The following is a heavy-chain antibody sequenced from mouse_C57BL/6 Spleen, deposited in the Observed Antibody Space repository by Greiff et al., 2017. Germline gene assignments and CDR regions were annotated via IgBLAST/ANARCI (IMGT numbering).Heavy chain of an antibody. V-gene: IGHV1-64*01. D-gene: IGHD2-4*01. CDR2: IHPNSGST. Sequence: VQLQQPGAELVKPGASVKLSCKASGYTFTSYWMHWVKQRPGQGLEWIGMIHPNSGSTNYNEKFKSKATLTVDKSSSTAYMQLSSLTSEDSAVYYCVRGTYYDYDGPFAYWGQGTLVTVSA. J-gene: IGHJ3*01. CDR3: VRGTYYDYDGPFAY. CDR1: GYTFTSYW.